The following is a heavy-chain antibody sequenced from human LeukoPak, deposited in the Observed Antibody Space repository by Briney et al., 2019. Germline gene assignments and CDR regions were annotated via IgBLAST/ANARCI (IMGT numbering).Heavy chain of an antibody. V-gene: IGHV3-21*01. CDR1: GFTFSSYS. J-gene: IGHJ3*02. Sequence: GGSLRLSCAASGFTFSSYSMNWVRQAPGKGLEWVSSISSSSSYIYYADSVKGRFTISRDNAKNSLYLQMNSLRAEDTAVYYCARASGSTRQDDAFDIWGQGTMVTVSS. CDR3: ARASGSTRQDDAFDI. CDR2: ISSSSSYI. D-gene: IGHD2-2*01.